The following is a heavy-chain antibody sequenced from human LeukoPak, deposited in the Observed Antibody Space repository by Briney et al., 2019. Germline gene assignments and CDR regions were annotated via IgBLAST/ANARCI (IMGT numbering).Heavy chain of an antibody. CDR3: AKLERWLQLNYFDY. V-gene: IGHV3-23*01. Sequence: GGSLRLSCAASGFTFSSYAMSWVRQAPGKGLEWVSAISGSGGSTYYADSVKGRFTISRDNSKNTLYLQMNSLGAEDTAVYYCAKLERWLQLNYFDYWGQGTLVTVSS. CDR1: GFTFSSYA. J-gene: IGHJ4*02. D-gene: IGHD5-24*01. CDR2: ISGSGGST.